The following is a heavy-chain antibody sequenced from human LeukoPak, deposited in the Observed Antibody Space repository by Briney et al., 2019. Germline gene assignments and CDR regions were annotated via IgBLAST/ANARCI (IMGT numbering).Heavy chain of an antibody. CDR1: GFTFSRYW. CDR3: ARGPNYDILTGWRKTHNGIDI. J-gene: IGHJ3*02. Sequence: GGSLRLSCAASGFTFSRYWMSWGRQAPGKGLEWVAFIRSDGSNKYYADSVKGRFTISRDNSKNTLYLQMTSLRAEDTTVYYCARGPNYDILTGWRKTHNGIDIWGQGTMVTVSS. V-gene: IGHV3-30*02. CDR2: IRSDGSNK. D-gene: IGHD3-9*01.